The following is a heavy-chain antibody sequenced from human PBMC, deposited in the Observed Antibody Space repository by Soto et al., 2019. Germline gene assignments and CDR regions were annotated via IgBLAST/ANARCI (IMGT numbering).Heavy chain of an antibody. D-gene: IGHD2-2*01. CDR3: AKDLGGVGSSTADWFDP. J-gene: IGHJ5*02. CDR1: GFTFSSYA. Sequence: EVQLLESGGGLVQPGGSLRLSCAASGFTFSSYAMSWVRQAPGKGLEWVSAISGSGGGTYYADSVKGRFTISRDNSKNTLYLQMNSLRAEDTAVYYCAKDLGGVGSSTADWFDPWGQGTLVTVSS. CDR2: ISGSGGGT. V-gene: IGHV3-23*01.